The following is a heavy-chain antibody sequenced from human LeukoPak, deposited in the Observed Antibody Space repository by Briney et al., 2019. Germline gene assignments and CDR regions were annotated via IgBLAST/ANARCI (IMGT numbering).Heavy chain of an antibody. CDR3: ARGRGYNFGPYDY. J-gene: IGHJ4*02. D-gene: IGHD5-24*01. CDR1: GFTFSSYA. Sequence: GGSLRLSCAASGFTFSSYAMRWVRPAPGKGREWVSAISGSGGSTYYEDSVRGRFTISRDNSKNTLYLQMNSLRAEDTAVYYCARGRGYNFGPYDYWGQGTLVTVSS. CDR2: ISGSGGST. V-gene: IGHV3-23*01.